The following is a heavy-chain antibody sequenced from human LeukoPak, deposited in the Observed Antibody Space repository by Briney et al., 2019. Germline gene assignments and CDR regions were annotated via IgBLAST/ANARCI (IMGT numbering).Heavy chain of an antibody. J-gene: IGHJ4*02. Sequence: SVKVSCKASGGTFSSYTVSWVRQAPGQGLEWMGRIIPILGIANYAQKFQGRVTITADKSTSTAYMELSSLRSEDTAVYYCADHYYDSSGYYEYFDYWGQGTLVTVSS. V-gene: IGHV1-69*02. CDR1: GGTFSSYT. D-gene: IGHD3-22*01. CDR2: IIPILGIA. CDR3: ADHYYDSSGYYEYFDY.